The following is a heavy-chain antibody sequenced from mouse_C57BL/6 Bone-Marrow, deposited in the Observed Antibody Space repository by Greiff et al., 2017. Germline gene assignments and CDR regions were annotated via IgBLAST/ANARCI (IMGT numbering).Heavy chain of an antibody. CDR3: TTTAWFAY. CDR1: GFNIKDDY. CDR2: IDPENGDT. Sequence: VQLKQSGAELVRPGASVKLSCTASGFNIKDDYMHWVKQRPEQGREWIGWIDPENGDTEYASKFQGKATITADTSSNTAYLQLSSLTSEDTAVYYCTTTAWFAYWGQGTLVTVSA. J-gene: IGHJ3*01. V-gene: IGHV14-4*01.